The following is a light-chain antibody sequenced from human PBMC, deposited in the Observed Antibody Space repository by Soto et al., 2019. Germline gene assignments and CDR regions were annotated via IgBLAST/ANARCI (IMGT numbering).Light chain of an antibody. CDR2: GVT. Sequence: QSALTQPASVSGSPGQSITISCTGTSIDVGGYNYVSWYQQHPGIAPKLLIYGVTNRPSGVSTRFSGSKSGNTASRTISGLQAEDEADYHCSSYTSASTLLYLFGTGTKVTVL. V-gene: IGLV2-14*01. J-gene: IGLJ1*01. CDR1: SIDVGGYNY. CDR3: SSYTSASTLLYL.